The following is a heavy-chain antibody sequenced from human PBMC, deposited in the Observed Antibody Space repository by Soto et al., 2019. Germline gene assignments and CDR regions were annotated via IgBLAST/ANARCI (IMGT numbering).Heavy chain of an antibody. J-gene: IGHJ6*02. CDR2: IIPIFGTA. Sequence: SVKVSCKASGGTFSSYAISWVRQAPGQGLEWMGGIIPIFGTANYAQKFQGRVTITADESTSTAYMELSSLRSEDTAVYYCARGFVLDGYPGGYYYGMDGWGQGTTDTLSS. CDR3: ARGFVLDGYPGGYYYGMDG. D-gene: IGHD5-12*01. V-gene: IGHV1-69*13. CDR1: GGTFSSYA.